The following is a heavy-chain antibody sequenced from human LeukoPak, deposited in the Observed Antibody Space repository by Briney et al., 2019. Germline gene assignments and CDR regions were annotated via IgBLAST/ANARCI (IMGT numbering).Heavy chain of an antibody. D-gene: IGHD1-26*01. CDR1: GHSVSSNSVA. V-gene: IGHV6-1*01. CDR2: TYYRSKWYN. J-gene: IGHJ4*02. Sequence: SQTLSLTCAISGHSVSSNSVAWNWIRQSPSRGLEWLGSTYYRSKWYNDYALAVKSRITINPDTSKNQFSLQLNSVTPEDTAVYYCARDRGSLRYYFDYWGQGTLVTVSS. CDR3: ARDRGSLRYYFDY.